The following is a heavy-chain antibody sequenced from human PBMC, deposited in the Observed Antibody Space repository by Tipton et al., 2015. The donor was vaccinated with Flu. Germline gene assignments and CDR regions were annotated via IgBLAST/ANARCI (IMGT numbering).Heavy chain of an antibody. V-gene: IGHV3-21*01. D-gene: IGHD6-19*01. CDR2: ISSSSSYI. CDR3: ASSAASSGWYAPYYYYGMDV. CDR1: GFTFSSYS. J-gene: IGHJ6*02. Sequence: SLRLSCAASGFTFSSYSMNWVRQAPGKGLEWVSSISSSSSYIYYADSVKGRFTISRDNAKNSLYLQMNSQRAEDTAVYYCASSAASSGWYAPYYYYGMDVWGQGTTVTVSS.